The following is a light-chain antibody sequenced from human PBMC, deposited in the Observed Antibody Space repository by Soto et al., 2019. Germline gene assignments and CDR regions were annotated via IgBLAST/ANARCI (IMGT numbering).Light chain of an antibody. J-gene: IGKJ2*01. CDR1: QSVSSN. Sequence: EIVMTQSPATLSASPGERATLSCRASQSVSSNLAWYQQKPGQAPRLLIYGASTRPTGIPARFSGSGSGTEFSLNISSLQYGDFAVYYCQQFNNWLLYTFGQGTKLEIK. CDR3: QQFNNWLLYT. CDR2: GAS. V-gene: IGKV3-15*01.